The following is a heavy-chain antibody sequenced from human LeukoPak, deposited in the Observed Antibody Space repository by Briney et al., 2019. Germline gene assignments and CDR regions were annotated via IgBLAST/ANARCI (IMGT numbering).Heavy chain of an antibody. D-gene: IGHD3-22*01. CDR2: INPNSGGT. CDR3: ARDRYDSSGYYY. CDR1: GYTFTSYD. V-gene: IGHV1-2*06. Sequence: ASVKVSCKASGYTFTSYDINWVRQAPGQGLEWMGRINPNSGGTNYAQKFQGRVTMTRDTSISTAYMELSRLRSDDTAVYYCARDRYDSSGYYYWGQGTLVTVSS. J-gene: IGHJ4*02.